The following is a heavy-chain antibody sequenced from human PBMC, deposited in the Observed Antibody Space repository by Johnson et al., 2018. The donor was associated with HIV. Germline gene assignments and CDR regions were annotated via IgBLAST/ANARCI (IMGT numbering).Heavy chain of an antibody. Sequence: QVQLVESGGGLVKPGGSLRLSCAASGFTFSDYYMSWIRQAPGKGLEWISYISSSGDTTHYADSVKGRFTISRDNSKNRLYLQMNSLRAEDTAVYYCATPQEGYSAFDIWGQGTMVTVSS. V-gene: IGHV3-11*04. CDR2: ISSSGDTT. D-gene: IGHD2-15*01. CDR3: ATPQEGYSAFDI. CDR1: GFTFSDYY. J-gene: IGHJ3*02.